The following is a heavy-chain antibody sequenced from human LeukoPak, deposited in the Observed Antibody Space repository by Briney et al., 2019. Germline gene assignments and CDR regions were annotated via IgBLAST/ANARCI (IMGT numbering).Heavy chain of an antibody. Sequence: SETLSLTCAVSGESFSGYYWSWIRQPPGKGLEWIGEINHSGSTNYNPSLKSRVTISVDTSTNQFSLKLSSVTAADTAVYYCARLFIASPGTRYYYYNMDVWGKGTTVTIFS. CDR1: GESFSGYY. CDR3: ARLFIASPGTRYYYYNMDV. CDR2: INHSGST. J-gene: IGHJ6*03. V-gene: IGHV4-34*01. D-gene: IGHD6-13*01.